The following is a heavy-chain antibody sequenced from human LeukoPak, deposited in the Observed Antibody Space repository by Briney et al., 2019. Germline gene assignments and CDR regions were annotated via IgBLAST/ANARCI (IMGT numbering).Heavy chain of an antibody. CDR3: VRSDGSGYYYYYGMDV. D-gene: IGHD6-19*01. Sequence: PGRSLRLSCVASGFTFSSYGMHWVRQAPGKGLEWVAVIWYDGSNKFYADSVKGRFTISRDNSKNTLYLEMNSLRAEDTAVYYCVRSDGSGYYYYYGMDVWGQGTTVTVSS. J-gene: IGHJ6*02. V-gene: IGHV3-33*01. CDR1: GFTFSSYG. CDR2: IWYDGSNK.